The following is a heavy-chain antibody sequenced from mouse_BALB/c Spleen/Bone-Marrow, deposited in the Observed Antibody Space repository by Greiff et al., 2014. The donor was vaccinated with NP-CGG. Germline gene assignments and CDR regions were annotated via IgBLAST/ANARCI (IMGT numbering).Heavy chain of an antibody. J-gene: IGHJ2*01. CDR3: ARGGRLTGYYFDY. V-gene: IGHV1-80*01. CDR2: IYPGDGDT. CDR1: GYAFSSYW. D-gene: IGHD4-1*01. Sequence: QVQLQQSGAELVRPGSSVKISCKASGYAFSSYWMNWVKQRPGQGLEWIGQIYPGDGDTNYNGNFKDKATLTTDKSSTTAYMQLSSLTSEVSAVYFCARGGRLTGYYFDYWGQGTTLTVSS.